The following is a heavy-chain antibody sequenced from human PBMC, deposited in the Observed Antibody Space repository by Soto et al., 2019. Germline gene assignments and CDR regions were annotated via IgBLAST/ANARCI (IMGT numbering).Heavy chain of an antibody. Sequence: ASVKVSCKTSGYTFTSYGIGWARQAPGQGLEWMGWINTYNGNTNYAQNLQGRVTLTTDTSTSTAYMELRSLRSNDTAIYYCAMVDVYVTPSPQDVWGQGPTVTVSS. D-gene: IGHD3-16*01. CDR2: INTYNGNT. CDR3: AMVDVYVTPSPQDV. V-gene: IGHV1-18*01. J-gene: IGHJ6*02. CDR1: GYTFTSYG.